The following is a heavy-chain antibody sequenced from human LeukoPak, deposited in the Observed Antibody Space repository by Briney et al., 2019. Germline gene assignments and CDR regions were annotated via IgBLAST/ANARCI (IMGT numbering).Heavy chain of an antibody. CDR3: ASSIQLWSHYFDY. CDR1: GFTFSSYS. J-gene: IGHJ4*02. CDR2: IYSGGST. Sequence: GGSLRLSCAASGFTFSSYSMNWVRQAPGKGLEWVSVIYSGGSTYYADSVKGRFTISRDNSKNTLYLQMNSLRAEDTAVYYCASSIQLWSHYFDYWGQETLVTVSS. D-gene: IGHD5-18*01. V-gene: IGHV3-53*01.